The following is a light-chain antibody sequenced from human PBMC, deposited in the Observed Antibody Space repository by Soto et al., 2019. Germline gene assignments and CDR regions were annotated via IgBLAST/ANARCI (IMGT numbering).Light chain of an antibody. Sequence: EIVLTQSPATLSLSPGAIATLSFSASQSVSSYLAWYQQKPGQAPRLLIYDASDRATGIPGRFSGSGSGTDFTLTISSLEPEDFAVYYCQQHSNWPPITFGQGTKVDI. V-gene: IGKV3-11*01. CDR2: DAS. CDR3: QQHSNWPPIT. CDR1: QSVSSY. J-gene: IGKJ1*01.